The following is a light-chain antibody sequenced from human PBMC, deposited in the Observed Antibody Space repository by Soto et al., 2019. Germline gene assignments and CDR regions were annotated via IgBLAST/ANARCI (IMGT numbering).Light chain of an antibody. V-gene: IGKV1-5*03. CDR2: KAS. Sequence: DIQMTQSPSPLSASVGDRVTITCRASQSISSWLAWYQQKPGKATKLLIYKASNLESGVPSRFSGSGSGTEFTLTISSLQPDEFATYYCQQYNNSFGGGTKVDIK. CDR3: QQYNNS. J-gene: IGKJ4*01. CDR1: QSISSW.